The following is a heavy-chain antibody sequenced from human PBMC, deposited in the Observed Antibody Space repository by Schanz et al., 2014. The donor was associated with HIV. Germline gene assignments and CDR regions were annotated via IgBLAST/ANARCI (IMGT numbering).Heavy chain of an antibody. J-gene: IGHJ4*03. CDR2: INHNGAT. Sequence: QVQLQESGPGLVKPSQTLSLTCTVSGGSLSSGGSYSWSWVRKPPGKGLEWIGDINHNGATRYNSSLNTRVPMSLDPSRRQISLKVTSVTAADTAVYYCAKGQDWPGPQLDHWGHGSLVIVSS. D-gene: IGHD3-9*01. V-gene: IGHV4-30-4*07. CDR1: GGSLSSGGSYS. CDR3: AKGQDWPGPQLDH.